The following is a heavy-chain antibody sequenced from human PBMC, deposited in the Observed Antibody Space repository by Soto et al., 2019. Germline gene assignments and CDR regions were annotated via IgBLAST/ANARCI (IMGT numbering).Heavy chain of an antibody. CDR1: GDSVSTSSYS. CDR2: IYSSENT. CDR3: ARLNGYCISTNCHGYYGMDV. J-gene: IGHJ6*02. V-gene: IGHV4-39*01. D-gene: IGHD2-2*03. Sequence: SETLSLTCTFSGDSVSTSSYSWGWIRQSPGKGLEWIGTIYSSENTYYNPSLLSRVTISVDTSKNEFSLRLSPVTAADTAVYYCARLNGYCISTNCHGYYGMDVWGQGTTVT.